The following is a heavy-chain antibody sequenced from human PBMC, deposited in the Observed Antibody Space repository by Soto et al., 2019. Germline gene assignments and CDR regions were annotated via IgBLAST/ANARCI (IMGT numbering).Heavy chain of an antibody. J-gene: IGHJ4*02. Sequence: GGSLRLSCEASGLIFSKRWMSWVRQAPGKGLEWVASIKEDGSQKYYVDSVKGRFTISRDNAKDSLYLQMNSLRVEDTAVYYCARPGGSGWFYFDSWGQGSQVTVSS. D-gene: IGHD6-13*01. CDR1: GLIFSKRW. CDR3: ARPGGSGWFYFDS. V-gene: IGHV3-7*03. CDR2: IKEDGSQK.